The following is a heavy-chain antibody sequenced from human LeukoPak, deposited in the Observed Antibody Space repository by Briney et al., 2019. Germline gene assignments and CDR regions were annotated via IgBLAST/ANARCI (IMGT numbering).Heavy chain of an antibody. J-gene: IGHJ4*02. V-gene: IGHV1-2*02. CDR2: INPNSGGT. Sequence: ASVKVSCKASGYTFTGYYMHWVRQAPGQGLEWMGWINPNSGGTNYAQKFQGRVTMTRDTSISTAYMELSWLRSDDTAVYYCAHLPGVYYGSGYFDYWGQGTLVTVSS. CDR3: AHLPGVYYGSGYFDY. CDR1: GYTFTGYY. D-gene: IGHD3-10*01.